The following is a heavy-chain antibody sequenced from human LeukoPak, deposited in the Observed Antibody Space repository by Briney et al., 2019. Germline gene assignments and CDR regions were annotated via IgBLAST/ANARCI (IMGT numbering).Heavy chain of an antibody. CDR1: GFTFSSYA. CDR3: AKDREEVEMATIVDY. D-gene: IGHD5-24*01. J-gene: IGHJ4*02. Sequence: PGGSLRLSCAASGFTFSSYAMSWVRQAPGKGLEWVSAISGSGGSTYYADSVKGRLTISRDNSKNRLYLQMNRLRAEDTAVYYCAKDREEVEMATIVDYWGQGTLVTVSS. CDR2: ISGSGGST. V-gene: IGHV3-23*01.